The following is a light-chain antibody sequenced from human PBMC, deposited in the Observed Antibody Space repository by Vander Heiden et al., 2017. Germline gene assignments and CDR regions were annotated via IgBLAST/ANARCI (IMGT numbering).Light chain of an antibody. J-gene: IGKJ4*01. CDR2: KAS. V-gene: IGKV1-5*03. CDR1: QSISSW. CDR3: QQDNSSPIT. Sequence: DIQMTQSPSTLSASVGDRVTITCRASQSISSWLAWYQQKPGKAPKLLIYKASSLESGVPSRFSGSGSGTEFTLTISSRQPDDFATYYCQQDNSSPITFGRGTKVEIK.